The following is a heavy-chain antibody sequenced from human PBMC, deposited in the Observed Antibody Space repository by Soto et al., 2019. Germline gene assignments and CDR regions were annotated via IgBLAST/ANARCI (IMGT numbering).Heavy chain of an antibody. CDR2: MNPNSGNT. CDR1: GYTFTSYD. CDR3: ARHPTYYDFWSGYRSYYYYGMDV. Sequence: QVQLVQSGAEVKKPGASVQVSCKASGYTFTSYDINWVRQATGQGLEWMGWMNPNSGNTGYAQKFQGRVTMTMNNSISTAYMELSSLRSEDTAVYYCARHPTYYDFWSGYRSYYYYGMDVWGQGTTVTVSS. D-gene: IGHD3-3*01. V-gene: IGHV1-8*01. J-gene: IGHJ6*02.